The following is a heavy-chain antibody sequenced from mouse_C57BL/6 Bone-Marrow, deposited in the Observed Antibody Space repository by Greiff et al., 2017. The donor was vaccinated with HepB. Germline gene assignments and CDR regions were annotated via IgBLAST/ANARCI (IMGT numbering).Heavy chain of an antibody. CDR3: ARWLLRGYFDV. CDR1: GFTFSDYY. J-gene: IGHJ1*03. D-gene: IGHD2-3*01. Sequence: DVKLVESGGGLVQPGGSLKLSCAASGFTFSDYYMYWVRQTPEKRLEWVAYISNGGGSTYYPDTVKGRFTISRDNAKNTLYLQMSRLKSEDTAMYYCARWLLRGYFDVWGTGTTVTVSS. CDR2: ISNGGGST. V-gene: IGHV5-12*01.